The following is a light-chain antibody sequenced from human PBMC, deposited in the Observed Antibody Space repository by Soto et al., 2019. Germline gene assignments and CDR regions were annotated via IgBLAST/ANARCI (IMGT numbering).Light chain of an antibody. J-gene: IGKJ4*01. CDR1: QSVSSS. CDR2: GAS. Sequence: EIMMTQSPATLSVSPGERATLSCRASQSVSSSLAWYQQKPGQAPRLLIYGASTRATGIPARFSGSGSGTEFTLTISSLQSEDFAVYYCQQYYNWPPLTFGGGTKVEIK. V-gene: IGKV3-15*01. CDR3: QQYYNWPPLT.